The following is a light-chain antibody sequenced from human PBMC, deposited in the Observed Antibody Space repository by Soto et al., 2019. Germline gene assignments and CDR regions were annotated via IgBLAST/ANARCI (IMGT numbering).Light chain of an antibody. CDR1: SSDVGGYHY. CDR2: DVA. J-gene: IGLJ2*01. CDR3: SSYGGSYTVV. V-gene: IGLV2-11*01. Sequence: QSALTQPRSVSGSPGQSVTISCTGTSSDVGGYHYVSWYQHHPGKAPKLMIYDVARRPSGVPDRFSGSKSGNTASLTISGLQAADEADYYCSSYGGSYTVVFGGGTKLTVL.